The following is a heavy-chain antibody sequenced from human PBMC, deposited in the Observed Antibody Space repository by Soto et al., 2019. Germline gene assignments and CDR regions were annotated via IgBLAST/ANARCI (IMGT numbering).Heavy chain of an antibody. V-gene: IGHV3-21*01. CDR3: ARSTRGFNYGKIDY. D-gene: IGHD5-18*01. J-gene: IGHJ4*02. CDR1: GFTFSSHS. CDR2: ITTSSESK. Sequence: GGSLRLSCAVSGFTFSSHSMNWVRQAPGKGLEWVSSITTSSESKYYTDSVKGRFTLSRDNAKNSLYLQMNSLRAEDTAVYYCARSTRGFNYGKIDYWGRGTLVTVSS.